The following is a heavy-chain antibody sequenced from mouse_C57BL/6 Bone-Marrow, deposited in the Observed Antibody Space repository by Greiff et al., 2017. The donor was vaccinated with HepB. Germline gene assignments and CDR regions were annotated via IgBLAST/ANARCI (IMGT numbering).Heavy chain of an antibody. CDR2: ISGGGGNT. D-gene: IGHD1-1*02. CDR3: ARCGSYFYAMDY. Sequence: EVQLQESGGGLVKPGGSLQLSCAASGFTFSSYTMSWVRQTPEKRLEWVATISGGGGNTYYPDSVKGRFTISRDNAKNTLYLQMSSLRSEDTALYYCARCGSYFYAMDYWGQGTSVTVSS. J-gene: IGHJ4*01. CDR1: GFTFSSYT. V-gene: IGHV5-9*01.